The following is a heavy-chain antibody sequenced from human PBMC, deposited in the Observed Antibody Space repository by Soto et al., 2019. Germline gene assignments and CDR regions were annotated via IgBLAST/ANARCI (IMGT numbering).Heavy chain of an antibody. CDR1: GFTFSSYA. CDR2: ISGSGGGT. CDR3: AKGNSWSTALVLDI. Sequence: PGGSLRLSCAASGFTFSSYAMNWVRQAPGKGLEWVSAISGSGGGTYYADSVKGRFTISRDSSKNTLYLQMNSLRAEDTAVYYCAKGNSWSTALVLDIWGQGTMVTVSS. D-gene: IGHD1-7*01. V-gene: IGHV3-23*01. J-gene: IGHJ3*02.